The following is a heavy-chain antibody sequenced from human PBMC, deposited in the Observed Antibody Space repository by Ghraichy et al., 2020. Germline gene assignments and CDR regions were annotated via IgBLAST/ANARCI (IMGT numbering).Heavy chain of an antibody. CDR3: AKDLRGYSGYDPYGQVSTFDY. CDR2: ISYDGSNK. V-gene: IGHV3-30*18. Sequence: GEYLNIPCAASGFTFSSYGMHLVRQAPGKGLEWVAVISYDGSNKYYADSVKGRFTISRDNSKNTLYLQMNSLRAEDTAVYYCAKDLRGYSGYDPYGQVSTFDYWGQGTLVTVSS. D-gene: IGHD5-12*01. CDR1: GFTFSSYG. J-gene: IGHJ4*02.